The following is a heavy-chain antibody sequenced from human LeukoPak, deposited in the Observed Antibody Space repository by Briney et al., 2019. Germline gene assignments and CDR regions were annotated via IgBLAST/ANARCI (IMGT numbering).Heavy chain of an antibody. Sequence: PGRSLRLSCAASGFTFSSYGMNWVRQAPGKGLEWVSYISSSGSTIYYADSVKGRFTISRDNAKNSLYLQMNSLRAEDTAVYYCARVGDNYYDSSGSHYYYYGMDVWGQGTTVTVSS. CDR2: ISSSGSTI. J-gene: IGHJ6*02. CDR3: ARVGDNYYDSSGSHYYYYGMDV. V-gene: IGHV3-48*04. D-gene: IGHD3-22*01. CDR1: GFTFSSYG.